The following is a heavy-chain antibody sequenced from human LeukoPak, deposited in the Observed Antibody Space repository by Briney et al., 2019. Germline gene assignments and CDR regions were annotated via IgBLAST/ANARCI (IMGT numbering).Heavy chain of an antibody. V-gene: IGHV3-66*01. CDR1: GFTVSSNY. CDR3: ASPIPGNYYDSSGYSYYYGMDV. Sequence: GGFLRLSCAASGFTVSSNYMSWVRQAPGKGLEWVSVIYSGGSTYYADSVKGRFTISRDNSKNTLYLQMNSLRAEDTAVYYCASPIPGNYYDSSGYSYYYGMDVWGQGTTVTVSS. CDR2: IYSGGST. D-gene: IGHD3-22*01. J-gene: IGHJ6*02.